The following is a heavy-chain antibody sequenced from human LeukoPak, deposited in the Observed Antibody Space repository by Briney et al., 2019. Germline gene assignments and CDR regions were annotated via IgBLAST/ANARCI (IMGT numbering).Heavy chain of an antibody. J-gene: IGHJ4*02. Sequence: GGSLRLSCSVSGFTFNNYAMNWVRQAPGKGLVWVSGISGSGSTTYYADSVKSRFTISRDNSKNTLYLQMNNLRGEDTAVYFCAKDSRPTIAVAGFDYGGQGTLVTVSS. D-gene: IGHD6-19*01. CDR3: AKDSRPTIAVAGFDY. CDR2: ISGSGSTT. V-gene: IGHV3-23*01. CDR1: GFTFNNYA.